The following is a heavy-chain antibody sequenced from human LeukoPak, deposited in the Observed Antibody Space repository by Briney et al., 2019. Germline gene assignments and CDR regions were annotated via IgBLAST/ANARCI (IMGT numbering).Heavy chain of an antibody. J-gene: IGHJ4*02. D-gene: IGHD2-2*01. Sequence: PGGSLTPSCAASGFTFSRYWMHWVRQAPGKGLVWVSRIDSVGSSTSYADSVRGRFTISRDNAKNTLYLQMNSLRAEDTAVYYCARGLVRVPAAIFYWGQGTLVTVSS. CDR2: IDSVGSST. V-gene: IGHV3-74*01. CDR1: GFTFSRYW. CDR3: ARGLVRVPAAIFY.